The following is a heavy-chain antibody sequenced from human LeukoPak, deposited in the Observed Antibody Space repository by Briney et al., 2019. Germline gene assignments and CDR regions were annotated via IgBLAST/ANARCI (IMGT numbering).Heavy chain of an antibody. V-gene: IGHV1-8*01. CDR1: GYTFTSFD. CDR2: MSPNSGDT. J-gene: IGHJ4*02. Sequence: ASVKVSCKASGYTFTSFDFNWVRQATGQRPEWMGWMSPNSGDTGYAQKFQDRVTMTRNTSISTAYMELSSLRSDDTAVYYCARGPPNWGYDYWGPGTLVTVSS. CDR3: ARGPPNWGYDY. D-gene: IGHD7-27*01.